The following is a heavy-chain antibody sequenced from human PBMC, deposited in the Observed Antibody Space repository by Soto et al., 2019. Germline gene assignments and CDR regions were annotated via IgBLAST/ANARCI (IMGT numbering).Heavy chain of an antibody. V-gene: IGHV3-33*01. CDR3: ARDGRYCTNGVCYTDYYYGMDV. CDR1: GFTFSSYG. J-gene: IGHJ6*02. Sequence: ESGGGVVQPGRSLRLSCAASGFTFSSYGMHWVRQAPGKGLEWVAVIWYDGSNKYYADSVKGRFTISRDNSKNTLYLQMNSLRAEDTAVYYCARDGRYCTNGVCYTDYYYGMDVWGQGTTVTVSS. CDR2: IWYDGSNK. D-gene: IGHD2-8*01.